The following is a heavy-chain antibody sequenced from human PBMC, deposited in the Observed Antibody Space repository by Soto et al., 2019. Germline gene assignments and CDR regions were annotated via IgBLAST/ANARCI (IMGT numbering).Heavy chain of an antibody. CDR3: ARDPNWAAAGNIRRDNWFDP. D-gene: IGHD6-13*01. CDR2: ISAYNGNT. Sequence: QVQLVQSGAEVKKPGASVKVSCKASGYTFTSYGISWVRQAPGQGLEWMGWISAYNGNTNYAQKLQGRVTMTTDTSTSKAYMELRSLRSDDTAVYYCARDPNWAAAGNIRRDNWFDPWGQGTLVTVSS. V-gene: IGHV1-18*04. J-gene: IGHJ5*02. CDR1: GYTFTSYG.